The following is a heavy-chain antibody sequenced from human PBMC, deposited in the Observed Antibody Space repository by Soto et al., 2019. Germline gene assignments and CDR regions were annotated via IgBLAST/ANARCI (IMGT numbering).Heavy chain of an antibody. V-gene: IGHV3-64D*06. J-gene: IGHJ4*02. CDR2: ISSNGGST. Sequence: GGSLRLSCSASGFSFTTYPLYWVRQAPGKGLEFVSTISSNGGSTYYADSVKGRFTIFRDTSRNTLYLQMSSLRAEDTAVYFCCGAGHVLDNWGQGTRVPVSS. D-gene: IGHD3-16*01. CDR1: GFSFTTYP. CDR3: CGAGHVLDN.